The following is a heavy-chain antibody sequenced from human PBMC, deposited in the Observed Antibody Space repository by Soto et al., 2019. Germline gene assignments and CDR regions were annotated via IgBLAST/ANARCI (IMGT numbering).Heavy chain of an antibody. CDR2: ISAHNGNT. CDR3: ARVRYGDY. Sequence: QVHLVQSGADEKKPGASVKVSCKASGYTFTSYGITWVRQAPGQVLEWMGWISAHNGNTDYAQKPQGRVIVTRDTSTSTAYMELRSLISDDTAVYYCARVRYGDYWGQGALVTVSS. V-gene: IGHV1-18*01. CDR1: GYTFTSYG. J-gene: IGHJ4*02. D-gene: IGHD1-1*01.